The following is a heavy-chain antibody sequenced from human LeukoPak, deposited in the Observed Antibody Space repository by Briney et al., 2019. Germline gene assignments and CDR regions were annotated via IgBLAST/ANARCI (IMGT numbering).Heavy chain of an antibody. CDR1: GYSFTNYW. CDR2: IYPGDSDT. Sequence: GESLKISCKGSGYSFTNYWIGWVRQMPGKGLEWMGIIYPGDSDTRYSPSFEGQVTISADKSISTAYLQWSSLKASDTAMYYCARARVGGSFVRGLIWSYWGQGTQVTVSS. J-gene: IGHJ4*02. V-gene: IGHV5-51*01. CDR3: ARARVGGSFVRGLIWSY. D-gene: IGHD3-10*02.